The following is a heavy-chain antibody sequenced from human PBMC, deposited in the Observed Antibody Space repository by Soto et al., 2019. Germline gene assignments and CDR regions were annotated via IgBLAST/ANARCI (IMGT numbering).Heavy chain of an antibody. CDR1: GFTFSSYA. V-gene: IGHV3-30-3*01. CDR2: ISYDGSNK. D-gene: IGHD1-1*01. Sequence: QVQLVESGGGVVQPGRSLRLSCAASGFTFSSYAMHWVRQAPGKGLEWVAVISYDGSNKYYADSVKGRFTISRDNSKNTLYLQMNSLRAEDTAGYYCARDWNDALHPWGQGTLVTVSS. CDR3: ARDWNDALHP. J-gene: IGHJ5*02.